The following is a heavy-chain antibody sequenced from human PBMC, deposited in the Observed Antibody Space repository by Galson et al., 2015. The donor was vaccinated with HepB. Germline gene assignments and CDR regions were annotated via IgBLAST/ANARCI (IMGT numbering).Heavy chain of an antibody. V-gene: IGHV4-30-4*01. J-gene: IGHJ4*02. CDR1: GDSISSGDCY. D-gene: IGHD2-2*01. Sequence: TLSLTCTVSGDSISSGDCYWSWIRQPPGKGLEWIGYIYYNGGTYSNPSLKSRLTMSVVTSKNQFSLQLNSVTAADTAVYYCARGGGSKAYAYWGQGTLVTVSP. CDR3: ARGGGSKAYAY. CDR2: IYYNGGT.